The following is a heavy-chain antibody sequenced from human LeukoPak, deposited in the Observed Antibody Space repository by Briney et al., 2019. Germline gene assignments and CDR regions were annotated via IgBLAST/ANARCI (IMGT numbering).Heavy chain of an antibody. J-gene: IGHJ3*02. CDR1: GGTFSSYA. Sequence: ASVKLSCKAAGGTFSSYAISWVRHAPGQGLEWMGRIIPIRGIANSAQKFQGRVTITADKSTSTAYMELSSLRSEDTAVYFCARGLTIFGVVNAFDIWGQGTMVTVSS. D-gene: IGHD3-3*01. V-gene: IGHV1-69*04. CDR3: ARGLTIFGVVNAFDI. CDR2: IIPIRGIA.